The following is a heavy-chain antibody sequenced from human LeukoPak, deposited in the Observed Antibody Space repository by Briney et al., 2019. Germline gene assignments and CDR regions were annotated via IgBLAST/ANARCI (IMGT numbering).Heavy chain of an antibody. CDR2: ISGSGGST. CDR3: AKYKVGASFDY. CDR1: GFTFSSYA. D-gene: IGHD5-12*01. V-gene: IGHV3-23*01. Sequence: GGSLRLSCAASGFTFSSYAMIWVRQAPGKGLEWVSAISGSGGSTYYADSVKGLFTISRDNSKNTLYLQMNSLRAEDKAVYYCAKYKVGASFDYWGQGTLVTVSS. J-gene: IGHJ4*02.